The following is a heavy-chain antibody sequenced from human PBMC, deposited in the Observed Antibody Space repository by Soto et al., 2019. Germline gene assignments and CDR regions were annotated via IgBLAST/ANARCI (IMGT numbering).Heavy chain of an antibody. CDR1: GFTFSTYW. D-gene: IGHD5-12*01. Sequence: EVQLVESGGGLVQPGGSLRLSCAASGFTFSTYWMRWVRQVPGKGLVWVSRINSDGSTTSYADSVKGRFTISRDNAKNTLFLQMNSLRAEDTAVYYCAGGVATLLAWGQGTLVTVSS. J-gene: IGHJ5*02. V-gene: IGHV3-74*01. CDR3: AGGVATLLA. CDR2: INSDGSTT.